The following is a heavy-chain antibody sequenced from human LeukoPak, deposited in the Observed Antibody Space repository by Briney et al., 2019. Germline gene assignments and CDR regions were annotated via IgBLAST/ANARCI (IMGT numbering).Heavy chain of an antibody. CDR1: GFTFSSYA. V-gene: IGHV3-30-3*01. CDR2: ISYDGSNK. Sequence: GRSLRLSCAASGFTFSSYAMHWVRQAPGKGLEWVAVISYDGSNKYYADSVKGRFTISRDNSKNTLYLQMNSLRAEDTAVYYCARDFLAAADYWGQGTLVTVSS. CDR3: ARDFLAAADY. J-gene: IGHJ4*02. D-gene: IGHD6-13*01.